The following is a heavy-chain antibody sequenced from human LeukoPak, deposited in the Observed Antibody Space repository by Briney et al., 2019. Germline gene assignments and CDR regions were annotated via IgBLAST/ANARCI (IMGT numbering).Heavy chain of an antibody. D-gene: IGHD5-12*01. CDR2: INEAGSVT. CDR1: GFTVSSNY. V-gene: IGHV3-7*01. CDR3: ATDSGYNAFDV. Sequence: GGSLRLSCAASGFTVSSNYMSWVRQAPGKGLEWLANINEAGSVTNYVHSVRGRFTISRDNAKNSLYLQMNSLGVEDTAVYYCATDSGYNAFDVWGQGTMVSVSS. J-gene: IGHJ3*01.